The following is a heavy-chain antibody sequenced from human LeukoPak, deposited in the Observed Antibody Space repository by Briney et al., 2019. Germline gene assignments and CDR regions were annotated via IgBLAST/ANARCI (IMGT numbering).Heavy chain of an antibody. J-gene: IGHJ3*02. D-gene: IGHD4-23*01. CDR3: AKVVTPVYDAFDI. Sequence: ASVKVSCKASGGTFSSYAISWVRQAPGQGLEWMGRIIPILGIANYAQKFQGRVTITADKSTSTAYMELSSLRSEDTAVYYCAKVVTPVYDAFDIWGQGTMVTVSS. CDR1: GGTFSSYA. CDR2: IIPILGIA. V-gene: IGHV1-69*04.